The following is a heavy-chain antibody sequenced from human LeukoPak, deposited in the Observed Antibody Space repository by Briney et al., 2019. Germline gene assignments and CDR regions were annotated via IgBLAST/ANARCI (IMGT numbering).Heavy chain of an antibody. Sequence: GESLKISCKVSGYSFTNYWIGWVRQMPGKGLEWMGIIYPGDSGTRYSPSFQGQVAISADKSISTASLQWSSLKASDTAIYYCARHRHYDSSSSGVFDIWGQGTMVTVSS. CDR2: IYPGDSGT. D-gene: IGHD3-22*01. CDR1: GYSFTNYW. V-gene: IGHV5-51*01. J-gene: IGHJ3*02. CDR3: ARHRHYDSSSSGVFDI.